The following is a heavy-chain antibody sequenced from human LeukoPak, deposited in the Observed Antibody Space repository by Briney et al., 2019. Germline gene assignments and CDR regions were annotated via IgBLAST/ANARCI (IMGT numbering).Heavy chain of an antibody. CDR1: GYTFTEYF. D-gene: IGHD2-2*02. CDR3: ARADHGTRSNGFYTLDY. CDR2: FNPSSGDT. V-gene: IGHV1-2*02. Sequence: ASVKVSCKASGYTFTEYFTHWVRQAPGQGLECMGWFNPSSGDTNYAQKYQGRVTMTRDTSISTAYMELSWLTSDDTAVYYCARADHGTRSNGFYTLDYWGQGTLVTVSS. J-gene: IGHJ4*02.